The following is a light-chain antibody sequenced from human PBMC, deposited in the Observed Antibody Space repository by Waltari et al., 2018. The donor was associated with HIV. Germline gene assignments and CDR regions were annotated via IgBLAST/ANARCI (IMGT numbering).Light chain of an antibody. V-gene: IGLV1-40*01. CDR2: STP. CDR1: TSNIGAGYD. J-gene: IGLJ3*02. Sequence: QSVLTQPPSVSGAPGQRVSLSCAGQTSNIGAGYDVHWYLQLPGSAPKLLIHSTPERPSGFPDRVSGSRSGASASLAITGLQVEDEGDYYCQSYDGTLSVWVFGGGTKLTVL. CDR3: QSYDGTLSVWV.